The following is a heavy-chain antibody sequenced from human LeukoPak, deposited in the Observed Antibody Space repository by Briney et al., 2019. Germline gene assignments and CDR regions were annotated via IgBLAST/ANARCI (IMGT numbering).Heavy chain of an antibody. Sequence: PGGSLRLSCAASGFIFGDYWMHWVRQAPGKGLVWVSRINTDGGFTRYADSVQGRFIISRDTAKNTLFLQMNSLRAEDTAVYYCAREAKVGGALQYWGQGILVTVSS. D-gene: IGHD1-26*01. CDR3: AREAKVGGALQY. V-gene: IGHV3-74*01. CDR1: GFIFGDYW. J-gene: IGHJ4*02. CDR2: INTDGGFT.